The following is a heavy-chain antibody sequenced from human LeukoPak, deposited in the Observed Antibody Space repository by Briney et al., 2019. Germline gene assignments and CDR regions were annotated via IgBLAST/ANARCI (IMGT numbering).Heavy chain of an antibody. V-gene: IGHV3-23*02. Sequence: GGSLRLSCAASGFTFSSYVMSWVRQAPGKGLEWVSGMSGSGGSTYYGDSVKGRFTISRDNSKNTLYLQMNSLRAEDTAVYYCAKVVAAGRYYYYGMDVWGQGTTVTVSS. CDR1: GFTFSSYV. D-gene: IGHD6-25*01. CDR2: MSGSGGST. J-gene: IGHJ6*02. CDR3: AKVVAAGRYYYYGMDV.